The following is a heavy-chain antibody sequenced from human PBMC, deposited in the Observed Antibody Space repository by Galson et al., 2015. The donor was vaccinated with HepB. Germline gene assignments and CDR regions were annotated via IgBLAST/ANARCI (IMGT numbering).Heavy chain of an antibody. D-gene: IGHD2-15*01. CDR1: GFAFSDFY. CDR3: AGVVY. Sequence: SLRLSCAASGFAFSDFYMSWVRQAPGKGLEGIAYISGNGNTIYYADSVKGRFTISRDNAKSSLYLQMSSLRAEDTAVYYCAGVVYWGQGTLVTVSS. J-gene: IGHJ4*02. CDR2: ISGNGNTI. V-gene: IGHV3-11*01.